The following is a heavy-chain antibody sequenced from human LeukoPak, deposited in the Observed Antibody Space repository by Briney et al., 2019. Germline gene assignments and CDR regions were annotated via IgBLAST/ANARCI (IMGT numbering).Heavy chain of an antibody. Sequence: PGRSLRLSCAASGFTFSSYGMHGVREAPGKELERVAVIWYDGSNKYYADSVKGRFTISRYNSKNTLYLQMNSLRAEDTAVYYCAKETVSPSGGYYWGEPYYFDYWGQGTLVTVSS. V-gene: IGHV3-33*06. D-gene: IGHD3-22*01. J-gene: IGHJ4*02. CDR2: IWYDGSNK. CDR3: AKETVSPSGGYYWGEPYYFDY. CDR1: GFTFSSYG.